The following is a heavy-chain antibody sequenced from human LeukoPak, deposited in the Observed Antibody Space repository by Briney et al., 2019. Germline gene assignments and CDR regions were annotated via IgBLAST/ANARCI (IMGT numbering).Heavy chain of an antibody. J-gene: IGHJ4*02. CDR2: ISARDGST. CDR1: GFTFGIYA. D-gene: IGHD1-7*01. V-gene: IGHV3-23*01. CDR3: AKEGKTRNWNYYQAKPVY. Sequence: GGSLRLSCAASGFTFGIYAMSWVRQAPGQGLDWVSAISARDGSTYYADSVKGRFTISRDNSKNTLYLQMNSLRAEDTAIYYCAKEGKTRNWNYYQAKPVYWGQGTLVTVSS.